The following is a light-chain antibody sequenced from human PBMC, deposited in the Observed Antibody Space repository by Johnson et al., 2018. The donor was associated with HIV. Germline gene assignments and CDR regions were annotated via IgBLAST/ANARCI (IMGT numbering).Light chain of an antibody. V-gene: IGLV1-51*02. CDR3: GTCDSSLSVYV. CDR1: SSNIGNNY. J-gene: IGLJ1*01. CDR2: ENN. Sequence: QSVLTQPPSVSAAPGQKVTISCSGSSSNIGNNYVSWYQQFPGTAPKLLIYENNKRPSGIPDRFSGSKSGTSVTLDITGLQTGDEADYYCGTCDSSLSVYVFGTGTKVTVL.